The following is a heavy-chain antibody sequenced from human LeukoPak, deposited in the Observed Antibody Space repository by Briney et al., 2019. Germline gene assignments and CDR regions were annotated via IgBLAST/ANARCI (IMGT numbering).Heavy chain of an antibody. CDR1: GFTFSSYA. Sequence: PGGSLRLSCAASGFTFSSYAMHWVRQAPGKGLEWVAVISYDGSNKYYADSVKGRFTISRDNSKNTLYLQMNSLRAEDTAVYYCARDLWPSERSSGWPRAYYYYGMDVWGQGTTVTVSS. J-gene: IGHJ6*02. D-gene: IGHD6-19*01. V-gene: IGHV3-30*04. CDR2: ISYDGSNK. CDR3: ARDLWPSERSSGWPRAYYYYGMDV.